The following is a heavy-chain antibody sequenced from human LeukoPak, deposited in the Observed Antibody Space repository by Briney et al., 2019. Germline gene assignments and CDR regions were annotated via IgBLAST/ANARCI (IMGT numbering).Heavy chain of an antibody. V-gene: IGHV4-39*01. CDR2: IYYSGST. Sequence: SETLSLTCTVSGGSISSSSYYWGWIRQPPGKGLEWIGSIYYSGSTYYNPSLKSRVTISVDTSKNQFSLKLSSVTAADTAVYYCARNYCDSSGYYPQHPFDYWGQGTLVTVSS. J-gene: IGHJ4*02. D-gene: IGHD3-22*01. CDR1: GGSISSSSYY. CDR3: ARNYCDSSGYYPQHPFDY.